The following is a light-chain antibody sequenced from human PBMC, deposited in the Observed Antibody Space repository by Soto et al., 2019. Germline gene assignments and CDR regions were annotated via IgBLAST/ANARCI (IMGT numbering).Light chain of an antibody. CDR3: QQYGSSPTT. Sequence: EIVLTQSPGTLSMSPGERATLSCRASDSFSGDYLAWFEQKPGQAPRLLISGASRRATGTPERVSGSGSGTAFTLTISRLEPEASGVYFCQQYGSSPTTFGQGHDWRL. CDR2: GAS. J-gene: IGKJ5*01. V-gene: IGKV3-20*01. CDR1: DSFSGDY.